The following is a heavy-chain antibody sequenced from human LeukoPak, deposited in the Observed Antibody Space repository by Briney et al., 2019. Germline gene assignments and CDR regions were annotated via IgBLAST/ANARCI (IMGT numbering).Heavy chain of an antibody. V-gene: IGHV3-21*01. D-gene: IGHD3-10*01. J-gene: IGHJ4*02. CDR3: ATDQLGGYGSYDY. Sequence: GGSLRLSCAASGFTFDDYAMHWVRQAPGKGLEWVSSITSSSSYIYYADSVKGRFTISRDNAKNSVYLQMNSLRAEDTAVYYCATDQLGGYGSYDYWGQGTLITVSS. CDR1: GFTFDDYA. CDR2: ITSSSSYI.